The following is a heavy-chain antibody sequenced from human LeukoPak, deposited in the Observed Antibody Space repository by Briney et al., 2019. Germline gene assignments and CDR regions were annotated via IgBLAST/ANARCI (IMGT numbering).Heavy chain of an antibody. CDR1: GYSLSELS. J-gene: IGHJ4*02. CDR2: FDPENGEA. V-gene: IGHV1-24*01. Sequence: GASVKVSCKVSGYSLSELSMHWVRQAPGKGLEWMGGFDPENGEAVYAQKFQGRVTMTEDTSTDTSYMELNSLKSEDTVVYYCAAGGVYDLLDNWGQGTLVTVSS. D-gene: IGHD2-8*01. CDR3: AAGGVYDLLDN.